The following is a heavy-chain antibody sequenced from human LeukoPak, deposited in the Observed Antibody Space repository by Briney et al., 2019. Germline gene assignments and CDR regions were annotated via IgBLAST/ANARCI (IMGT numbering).Heavy chain of an antibody. CDR3: SRVITDYYGSSCYPLFFCY. CDR2: ISAYNGNT. J-gene: IGHJ4*02. Sequence: ASVKVSCKASGYTFSSYGISWVRQAPGQGLEWLGWISAYNGNTHYAQKLQGRVTLTTDTSTSTAYMEVRRLSFDATDVDFCSRVITDYYGSSCYPLFFCYWGQGTLVSVS. CDR1: GYTFSSYG. V-gene: IGHV1-18*01. D-gene: IGHD3-22*01.